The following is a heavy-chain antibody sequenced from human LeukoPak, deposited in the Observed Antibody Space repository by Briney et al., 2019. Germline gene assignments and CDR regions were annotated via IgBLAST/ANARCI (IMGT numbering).Heavy chain of an antibody. CDR1: GFTFSSYA. J-gene: IGHJ4*02. Sequence: GGSLRLSCAASGFTFSSYAMSWVRQTPGKGLEWVSGISASGIGTHYADSVKGRFAISRDNTKNTVYLQMNNLRADDTAVYFCARHDSFIPYWGQGTLVTVSS. CDR2: ISASGIGT. D-gene: IGHD5-18*01. CDR3: ARHDSFIPY. V-gene: IGHV3-23*01.